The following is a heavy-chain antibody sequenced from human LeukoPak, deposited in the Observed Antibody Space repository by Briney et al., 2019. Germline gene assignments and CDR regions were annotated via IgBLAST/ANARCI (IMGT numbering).Heavy chain of an antibody. Sequence: GTSLRLSCAASGFTFSAYNMHWGRQAPGKGLEWVAVISFDGSTKYYADSVKGRFTISRDNSRSTLYIQMNSLRPEDTAVYYCAGDYKGICTGESCHSSTLADWGLGTLVTVSA. CDR3: AGDYKGICTGESCHSSTLAD. D-gene: IGHD2-8*02. CDR1: GFTFSAYN. J-gene: IGHJ4*02. CDR2: ISFDGSTK. V-gene: IGHV3-30*01.